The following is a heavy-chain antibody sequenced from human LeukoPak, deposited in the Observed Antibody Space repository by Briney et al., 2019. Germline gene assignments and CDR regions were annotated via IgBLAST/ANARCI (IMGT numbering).Heavy chain of an antibody. CDR3: ARAPMVRANVVDY. J-gene: IGHJ4*02. Sequence: GGSLRLSCAASGFTFRNYWMHWVRQAPGKGLVWVSRTNIDGSTSTYADSVQGRFSISRDNAKNTLYLQMNSLRAEDTAVYYCARAPMVRANVVDYWGQGTLVTVSS. V-gene: IGHV3-74*01. CDR2: TNIDGSTS. CDR1: GFTFRNYW. D-gene: IGHD4/OR15-4a*01.